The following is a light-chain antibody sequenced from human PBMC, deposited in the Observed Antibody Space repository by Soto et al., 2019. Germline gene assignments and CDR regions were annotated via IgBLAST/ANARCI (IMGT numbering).Light chain of an antibody. V-gene: IGLV2-8*01. CDR1: SSDVGAYNY. CDR3: ISYAGSSIWV. J-gene: IGLJ3*02. CDR2: DVS. Sequence: QSALTQPPSASGSPGQSVTISCTGTSSDVGAYNYVSWYQQHPGKAPKLMIYDVSKRPSGVPVRFSGSKSGNTASLTVSALQAEDEADFYCISYAGSSIWVFGGGTKLTV.